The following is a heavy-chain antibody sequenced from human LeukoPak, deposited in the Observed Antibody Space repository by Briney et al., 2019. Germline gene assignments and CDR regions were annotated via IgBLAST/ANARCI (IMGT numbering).Heavy chain of an antibody. J-gene: IGHJ6*03. V-gene: IGHV3-7*01. D-gene: IGHD3-22*01. CDR1: GFTFSSYW. CDR2: IKQDGSGK. CDR3: ARDRPHYYDSSGYPYYYMDV. Sequence: GGSLRLSCAASGFTFSSYWMSWVRQAPGKGLEWVANIKQDGSGKYYVDSVKGRFTISRDNAKNSLYLQMNSLRAEDTAVYYCARDRPHYYDSSGYPYYYMDVWGKGTTVTVSS.